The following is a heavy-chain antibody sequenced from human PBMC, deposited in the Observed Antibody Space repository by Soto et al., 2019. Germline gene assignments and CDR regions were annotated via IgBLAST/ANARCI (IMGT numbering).Heavy chain of an antibody. J-gene: IGHJ5*02. CDR3: AHLRIIAAAGTGWFDP. CDR2: IYWDDDK. CDR1: GFSLSTSGVG. D-gene: IGHD6-13*01. Sequence: QITLKESGPTLVKPTQTLTLTCTFSGFSLSTSGVGVGWIRQPPGKALEWLALIYWDDDKRYSPSLKSRLTITKDTSKNQVVLTMTNMDPVDTATYYCAHLRIIAAAGTGWFDPWGQGTLVTVSS. V-gene: IGHV2-5*02.